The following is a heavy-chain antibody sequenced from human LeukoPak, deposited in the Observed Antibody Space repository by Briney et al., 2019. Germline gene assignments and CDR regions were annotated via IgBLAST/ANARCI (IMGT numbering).Heavy chain of an antibody. D-gene: IGHD3-16*01. Sequence: GGSLRLSCAASGFTFSSYSMNWVRQAPGKGLEWVSYISSSSSTIYYADSVKGRFTISRDNSKNTLYLQMNSLRAEDTAVYYCARPPGWGNRLSHDYWGQGTLVTVSS. V-gene: IGHV3-48*01. CDR3: ARPPGWGNRLSHDY. CDR1: GFTFSSYS. CDR2: ISSSSSTI. J-gene: IGHJ4*02.